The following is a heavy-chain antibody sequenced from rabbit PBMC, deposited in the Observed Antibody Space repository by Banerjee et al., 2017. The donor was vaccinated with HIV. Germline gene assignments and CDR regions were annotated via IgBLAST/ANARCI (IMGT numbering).Heavy chain of an antibody. D-gene: IGHD7-1*01. CDR2: IYSGRT. V-gene: IGHV1S40*01. Sequence: QSLEESGGDLVKPGASLTLTCTASGFSFSSSYWICWVRQAPGKGLEWIACIYSGRTYHASWAKGRFTISKTSSTTVTLQVTSLTAADTATYFCARGHITYRGFDLWGQGTLVTVS. J-gene: IGHJ4*01. CDR3: ARGHITYRGFDL. CDR1: GFSFSSSYW.